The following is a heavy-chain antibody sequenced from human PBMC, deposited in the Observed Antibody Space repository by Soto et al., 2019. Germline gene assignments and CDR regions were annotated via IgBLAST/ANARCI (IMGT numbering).Heavy chain of an antibody. Sequence: QVQLVQSGAEVKKPGASVKVSCKASGYTFTGYYMHWVRQAPGQGLEWMGWINPNSGGTNYAQKFQGRVTMTRDTSISTAYMEVSRLRSDDTAVYYCAREKYSSSWEYYFDYWGQGNLFTVSS. V-gene: IGHV1-2*02. CDR1: GYTFTGYY. J-gene: IGHJ4*02. CDR3: AREKYSSSWEYYFDY. D-gene: IGHD6-13*01. CDR2: INPNSGGT.